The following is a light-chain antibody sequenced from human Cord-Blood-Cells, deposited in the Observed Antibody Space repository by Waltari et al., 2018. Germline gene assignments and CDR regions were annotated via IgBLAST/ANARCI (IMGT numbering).Light chain of an antibody. J-gene: IGKJ4*01. CDR1: QSVSSY. CDR3: QQRSNWPP. Sequence: EIVLTQSPATLSLSPGERATLSCRASQSVSSYLAWYQQKPGQAPRLLIYDASNRATGIPARFSGSGSGTDFTLTISSLEPEDFAFYYCQQRSNWPPFGGGTKVEIK. CDR2: DAS. V-gene: IGKV3-11*01.